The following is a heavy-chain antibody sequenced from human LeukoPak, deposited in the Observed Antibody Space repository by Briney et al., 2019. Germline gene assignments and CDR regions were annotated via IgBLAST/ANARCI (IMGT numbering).Heavy chain of an antibody. J-gene: IGHJ4*02. V-gene: IGHV5-51*01. Sequence: GESLKISCKGSGYSFASYWIGWVRQMPGKGLEWMGIIYPGDSDTRYSPSFQGQVTISADKSSSTAYLQWSSLKASDTAMYYCARQGAAGNYYFDYWGQGTLVTVSS. CDR1: GYSFASYW. CDR2: IYPGDSDT. CDR3: ARQGAAGNYYFDY. D-gene: IGHD6-13*01.